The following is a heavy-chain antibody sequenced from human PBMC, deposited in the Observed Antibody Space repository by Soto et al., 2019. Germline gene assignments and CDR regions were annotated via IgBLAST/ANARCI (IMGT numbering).Heavy chain of an antibody. CDR2: IHSSSSWE. V-gene: IGHV3-48*01. CDR1: GFTFSTHS. D-gene: IGHD3-3*01. CDR3: VFDFWLVPTV. J-gene: IGHJ6*04. Sequence: EVQLVESGGGLVQPGGSLKLSCAASGFTFSTHSMNWVRQAPGRGLEWVSYIHSSSSWEVYADSVRGRFTVSRDNAKNSLYLQMISLRAEDTAVYYCVFDFWLVPTVWGKGTTVTVSS.